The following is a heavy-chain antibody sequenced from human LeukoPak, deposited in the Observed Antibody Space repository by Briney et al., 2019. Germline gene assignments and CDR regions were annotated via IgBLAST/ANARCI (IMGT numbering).Heavy chain of an antibody. V-gene: IGHV4-34*01. CDR3: ARGATNYYDSSGYYYDWYFDL. D-gene: IGHD3-22*01. J-gene: IGHJ2*01. CDR1: GGSFSGYY. Sequence: SETLSLTCAVYGGSFSGYYWSWIRRPPGKGLEWIGEINHSGSTNYNPSLKSRVTISVDTSKNQFSLKLSSVTAADTAVYYCARGATNYYDSSGYYYDWYFDLWGRGTLVTVSS. CDR2: INHSGST.